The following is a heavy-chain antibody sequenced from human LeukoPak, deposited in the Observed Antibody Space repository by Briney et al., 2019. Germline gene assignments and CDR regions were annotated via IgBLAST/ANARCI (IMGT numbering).Heavy chain of an antibody. CDR2: ISAYNGNT. J-gene: IGHJ4*02. D-gene: IGHD1-26*01. Sequence: ASVTVSSKASGYTFTSYGISWVRQAPGQGLEWMGWISAYNGNTNYSQKLQGRVTMTTDTSTSTAYMELRSLRSDDRAVYCCARVVSFSGPIDYWGQGSLVTVSS. V-gene: IGHV1-18*01. CDR1: GYTFTSYG. CDR3: ARVVSFSGPIDY.